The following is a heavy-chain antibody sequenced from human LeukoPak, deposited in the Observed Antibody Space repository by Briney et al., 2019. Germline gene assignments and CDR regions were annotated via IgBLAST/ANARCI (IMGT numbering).Heavy chain of an antibody. V-gene: IGHV1-18*01. Sequence: ASVKVSRKASGYTFTSYGINWVRQAPGQGLEWMGWISTYNGNPNYAQKLQGRVTMTTDTSTSTAYMELRSLRSDDTAVYYCAKSEIAVAGTVGDWFDPWGQGTLVTVSS. CDR1: GYTFTSYG. CDR3: AKSEIAVAGTVGDWFDP. J-gene: IGHJ5*02. CDR2: ISTYNGNP. D-gene: IGHD6-19*01.